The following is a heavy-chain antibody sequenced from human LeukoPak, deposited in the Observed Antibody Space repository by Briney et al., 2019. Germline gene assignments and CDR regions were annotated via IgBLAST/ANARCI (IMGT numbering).Heavy chain of an antibody. D-gene: IGHD3-22*01. Sequence: ASVKVSCKASGYTLTSYGINWMRQATGQGLEWMGWMNPNSGDTAYAQKFQGRITMTRSTSISTAYMELSSLRSEDTAVYYCARGLGTYDSSELTWPMISFWGQGTLVTVSS. CDR3: ARGLGTYDSSELTWPMISF. CDR2: MNPNSGDT. CDR1: GYTLTSYG. V-gene: IGHV1-8*01. J-gene: IGHJ4*02.